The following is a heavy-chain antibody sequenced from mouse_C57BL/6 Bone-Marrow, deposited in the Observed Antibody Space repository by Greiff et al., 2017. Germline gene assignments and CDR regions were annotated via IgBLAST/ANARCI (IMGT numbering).Heavy chain of an antibody. V-gene: IGHV7-3*01. CDR2: IRNKANGYTT. J-gene: IGHJ4*01. CDR3: ARYRSRDYYAMDY. Sequence: EVKLMESGGGLVQPGGSLSLSCAASGFTFTDYYMSWVRQPPGKALEWLGFIRNKANGYTTEYSASVKGRFTISRDNSQSILYLQMNALRAEDSATYYCARYRSRDYYAMDYWGQGTSVTVSS. CDR1: GFTFTDYY.